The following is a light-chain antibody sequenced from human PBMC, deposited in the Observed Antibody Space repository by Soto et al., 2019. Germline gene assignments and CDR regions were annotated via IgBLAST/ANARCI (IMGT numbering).Light chain of an antibody. CDR1: QSVGTNY. V-gene: IGKV3-20*01. Sequence: EIVLTQSPGTLSLSPGERVTLSCRASQSVGTNYLAWYQQKPGQAPRLVIYGTSNRATGTPDRFSGSGSGTDFTLTISRLESEDFAVYYCQQYGTSPRMFGQGTKVDNK. CDR2: GTS. CDR3: QQYGTSPRM. J-gene: IGKJ1*01.